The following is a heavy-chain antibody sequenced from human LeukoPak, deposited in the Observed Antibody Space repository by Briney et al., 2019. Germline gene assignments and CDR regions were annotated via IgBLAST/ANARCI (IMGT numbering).Heavy chain of an antibody. Sequence: PGGSLRLSCAASGFTFSNYWMSWVRQAPGKGLEWVSYISSSGSTIYYADSVKGRSTISRDNAKNSLYLQMNSLRAEDTAVYYCARGVPPYYYGSGSYYLNVNWYFDLWGRGTLVTVSS. D-gene: IGHD3-10*01. J-gene: IGHJ2*01. CDR2: ISSSGSTI. V-gene: IGHV3-48*04. CDR3: ARGVPPYYYGSGSYYLNVNWYFDL. CDR1: GFTFSNYW.